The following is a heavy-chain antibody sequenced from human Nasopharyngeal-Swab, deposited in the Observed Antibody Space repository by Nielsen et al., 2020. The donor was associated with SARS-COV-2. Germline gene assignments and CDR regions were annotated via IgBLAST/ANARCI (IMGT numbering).Heavy chain of an antibody. D-gene: IGHD6-19*01. CDR1: GGPISSYY. Sequence: SETLSLTCTVSGGPISSYYWSWIRQPPGKGLEWIGYIYYSGSTNYNPSLKSRVTISVDTSKNQFSLKLSSVTAADTAVYYCARDVGYSSGWYGNYYYYMDVWGKGTTVTVSS. CDR2: IYYSGST. J-gene: IGHJ6*03. V-gene: IGHV4-59*01. CDR3: ARDVGYSSGWYGNYYYYMDV.